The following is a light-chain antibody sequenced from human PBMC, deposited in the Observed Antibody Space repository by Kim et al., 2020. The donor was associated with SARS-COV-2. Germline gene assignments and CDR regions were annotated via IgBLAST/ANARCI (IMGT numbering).Light chain of an antibody. V-gene: IGKV1-39*01. CDR1: QTISIY. CDR2: AAS. CDR3: QQSYGTPIT. J-gene: IGKJ5*01. Sequence: DIQLTQSPSSLSASVGDRVTITCRASQTISIYLNWYQLRPGKAPKLLIYAASGLQSGVPSRFSGSGSATDFTISSLQPDDFATYYCQQSYGTPITFGQGTRLEIK.